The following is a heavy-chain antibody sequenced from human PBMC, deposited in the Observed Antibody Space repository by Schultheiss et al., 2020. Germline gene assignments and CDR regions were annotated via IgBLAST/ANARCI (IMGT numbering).Heavy chain of an antibody. CDR2: INHSGST. Sequence: GALRFSGTVSGGSISSSSYYWGWIRQPPGKGLEWIGEINHSGSTNYNPSLKSRVTISVDTSKNQFSLKLSSVTAADTAVYYCARDFDVAVDDYWGQGTLVTVSS. CDR3: ARDFDVAVDDY. J-gene: IGHJ4*02. CDR1: GGSISSSSYY. V-gene: IGHV4-39*07. D-gene: IGHD5-12*01.